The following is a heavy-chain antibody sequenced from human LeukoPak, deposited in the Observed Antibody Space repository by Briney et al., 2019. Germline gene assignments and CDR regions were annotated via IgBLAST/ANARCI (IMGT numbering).Heavy chain of an antibody. D-gene: IGHD6-19*01. Sequence: GASVKVSCKASGYTFTGYYMHWVRQAPGQGLEWMGWINPNSGGTNYAQKFQGRVTMTRDTSISTAYMELSRLRSDDTAVYYCARDVTYSSGWYDWLDPWGQGTLVTVSS. CDR3: ARDVTYSSGWYDWLDP. CDR1: GYTFTGYY. J-gene: IGHJ5*02. CDR2: INPNSGGT. V-gene: IGHV1-2*02.